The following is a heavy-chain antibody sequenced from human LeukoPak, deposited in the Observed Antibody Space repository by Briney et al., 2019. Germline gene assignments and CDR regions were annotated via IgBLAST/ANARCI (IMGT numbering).Heavy chain of an antibody. CDR3: ARPLYSSSWSEFLQH. CDR2: ISSSNNTI. D-gene: IGHD6-13*01. V-gene: IGHV3-48*04. CDR1: GFTFSSYS. J-gene: IGHJ1*01. Sequence: GGSLRLSCAASGFTFSSYSMNWVRQAPGKGLEWLSYISSSNNTIYYADSVKGRFTISRYNAENSLYLQMNSLRAEDTAVYYCARPLYSSSWSEFLQHWGQGTLVTVSS.